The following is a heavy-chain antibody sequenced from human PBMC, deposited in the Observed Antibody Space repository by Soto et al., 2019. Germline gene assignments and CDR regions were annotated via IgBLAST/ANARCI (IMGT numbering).Heavy chain of an antibody. D-gene: IGHD6-13*01. CDR1: GGSFSGYY. CDR2: INHSGST. V-gene: IGHV4-34*01. J-gene: IGHJ4*02. CDR3: AREQQLVYDY. Sequence: SETLSLTCAVYGGSFSGYYWSWIRQPPGKGLEWIGEINHSGSTNYNPSLKSRVTISVDTSKNQFSLKLSSVTAADTAVYYCAREQQLVYDYWGQGTLVTVSS.